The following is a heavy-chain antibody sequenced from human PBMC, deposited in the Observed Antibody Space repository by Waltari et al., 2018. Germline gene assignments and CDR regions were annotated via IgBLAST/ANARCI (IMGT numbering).Heavy chain of an antibody. J-gene: IGHJ4*02. CDR3: ARVRGDREYYFDY. D-gene: IGHD3-10*01. CDR1: GYPNSRGSY. V-gene: IGHV4-38-2*01. Sequence: QVQLQESGPGLVKPSETLSLTCAGSGYPNSRGSYCGWLRQPPGKGLEWIGGIYHSGSTYYNPSLKSRVTISVDTSKNQFSLKLSSVTAADTAVYYCARVRGDREYYFDYWGQGTLVTVSS. CDR2: IYHSGST.